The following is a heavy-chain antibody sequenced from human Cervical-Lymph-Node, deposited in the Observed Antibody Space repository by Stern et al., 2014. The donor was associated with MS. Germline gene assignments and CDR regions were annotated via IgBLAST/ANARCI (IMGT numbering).Heavy chain of an antibody. CDR2: ISPTSRST. CDR1: GFTFLSYS. J-gene: IGHJ4*02. Sequence: EVQLVESGGGLVQTGGSLRLSCAASGFTFLSYSMNWVRQAPGKGLEWVSYISPTSRSTHYADSVKGRFTISRDNAKNSLYLQLNSLRAEDTAVYYCAMSGPLVHFDYWGQGILVTVSS. CDR3: AMSGPLVHFDY. V-gene: IGHV3-48*01. D-gene: IGHD3-10*01.